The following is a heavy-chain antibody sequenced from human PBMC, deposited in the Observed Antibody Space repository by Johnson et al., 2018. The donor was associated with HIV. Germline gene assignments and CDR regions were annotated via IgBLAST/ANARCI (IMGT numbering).Heavy chain of an antibody. CDR3: AKDLIAARRGCDAFDI. V-gene: IGHV3-30*02. Sequence: VQLVESGGGVVQPGGSLRLSCAASGFTFSSYGMHWVRQAPGKGLEWVAFIRYDGSNKYYADSVKGRFTISRDNSKNTLYLQMNSLRAEDTAVYYCAKDLIAARRGCDAFDIWGQGTMVTVSS. D-gene: IGHD6-6*01. CDR2: IRYDGSNK. CDR1: GFTFSSYG. J-gene: IGHJ3*02.